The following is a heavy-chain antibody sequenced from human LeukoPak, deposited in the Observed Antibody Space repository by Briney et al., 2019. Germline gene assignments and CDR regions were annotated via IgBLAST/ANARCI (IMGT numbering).Heavy chain of an antibody. CDR1: GFTFSSYA. J-gene: IGHJ4*02. Sequence: PGGSLRLSCAASGFTFSSYAMHWVRQAPGKGLEWVAVISYDGSNKYYADSVKGRFTISRDNSKNTLYLQMNSLRAEDTAVYYCAREGDEEFAAAGTNYFDYWGQGTLVTVSS. CDR2: ISYDGSNK. D-gene: IGHD6-13*01. V-gene: IGHV3-30-3*01. CDR3: AREGDEEFAAAGTNYFDY.